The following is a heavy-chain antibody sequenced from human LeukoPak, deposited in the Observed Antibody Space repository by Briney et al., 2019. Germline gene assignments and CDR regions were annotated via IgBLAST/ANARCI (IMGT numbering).Heavy chain of an antibody. CDR2: ISHSGTT. CDR3: TRESRPFCPFVY. CDR1: GGSIDITNY. D-gene: IGHD2-2*01. Sequence: PSETLSLTCGVSGGSIDITNYWSWVRQAPGKGLEWIGEISHSGTTNYNPSLRSRVAMSLDRANNQFSLSLTSVTAADTAVYCTRESRPFCPFVYWGQGVLVTVSS. J-gene: IGHJ4*02. V-gene: IGHV4-4*02.